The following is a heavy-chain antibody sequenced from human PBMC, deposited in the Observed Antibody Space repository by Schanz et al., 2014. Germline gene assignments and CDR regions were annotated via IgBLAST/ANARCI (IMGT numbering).Heavy chain of an antibody. Sequence: QEQLQESGPGLVKPSETLSLTCTVSGGSITNYYWSWIRQPPGKGLEWVGYVSNTGTANYNPSLKSRVSISVDSSNNKFSLKLSSVTAADTAVYYCARHTYFNCYFDHWGQGTLVTVSS. V-gene: IGHV4-59*08. CDR1: GGSITNYY. CDR2: VSNTGTA. D-gene: IGHD1-1*01. J-gene: IGHJ4*02. CDR3: ARHTYFNCYFDH.